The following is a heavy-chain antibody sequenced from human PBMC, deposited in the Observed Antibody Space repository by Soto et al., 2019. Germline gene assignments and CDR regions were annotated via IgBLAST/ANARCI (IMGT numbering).Heavy chain of an antibody. D-gene: IGHD6-25*01. CDR3: ARLVSGGGPYYFDY. Sequence: SETLSLTCTVSGGSISSYYWSWIRQPPGKGLEWIGYIYYSGSTNYNPSLKSRVTISVDTSKNQFSLKLSSVTAADTAVYYCARLVSGGGPYYFDYWGQGTLVTVSS. J-gene: IGHJ4*02. CDR2: IYYSGST. V-gene: IGHV4-59*08. CDR1: GGSISSYY.